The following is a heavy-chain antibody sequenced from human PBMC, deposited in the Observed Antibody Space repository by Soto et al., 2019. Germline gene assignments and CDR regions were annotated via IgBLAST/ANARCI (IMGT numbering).Heavy chain of an antibody. J-gene: IGHJ4*02. Sequence: QVQLQESGPGLVKPSQTLARTCTVSGGSISSGGYYWRWIRQHPGKGLEWIGYLYYRGSTYYNPSLKSRVTRSVDTSKNQVSLKLSSVTAADTAVDYCARNYDSSCYYIAYWGQGSLVTVSS. D-gene: IGHD3-22*01. CDR1: GGSISSGGYY. CDR3: ARNYDSSCYYIAY. CDR2: LYYRGST. V-gene: IGHV4-31*03.